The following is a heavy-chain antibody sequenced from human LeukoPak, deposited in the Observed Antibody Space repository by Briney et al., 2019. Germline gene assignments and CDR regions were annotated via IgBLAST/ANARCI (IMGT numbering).Heavy chain of an antibody. J-gene: IGHJ4*02. Sequence: PSETLSLTCTVSGGSISSYYWSWLRQPPGKGLEWIGYIYYSGSTNYNPSLKSRVTISVDTSKNQLSLKLSSVTAADTAVYYCARVGYCSSTSCYDHLYYFDYWGQGTLVTVSS. CDR2: IYYSGST. CDR1: GGSISSYY. CDR3: ARVGYCSSTSCYDHLYYFDY. V-gene: IGHV4-59*01. D-gene: IGHD2-2*01.